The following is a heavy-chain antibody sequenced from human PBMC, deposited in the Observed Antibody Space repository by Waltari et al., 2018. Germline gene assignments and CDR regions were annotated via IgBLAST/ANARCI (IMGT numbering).Heavy chain of an antibody. V-gene: IGHV4-39*07. D-gene: IGHD3-10*01. Sequence: QLQLQESGPGLVKPSETLSLTCTVSGGSISSSSYYWGWIRQPPGKGLEWIGSIYYSGSTYYNPSLKSRVTISVDTSKNQFSLKLSSVTAADTAVYYCARGRYYGSGSYSDYWGQGTLVTVSS. CDR3: ARGRYYGSGSYSDY. J-gene: IGHJ4*02. CDR1: GGSISSSSYY. CDR2: IYYSGST.